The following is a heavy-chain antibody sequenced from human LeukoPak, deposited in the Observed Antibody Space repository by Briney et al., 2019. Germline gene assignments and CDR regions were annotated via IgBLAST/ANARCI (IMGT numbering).Heavy chain of an antibody. D-gene: IGHD2-2*01. Sequence: ASVKVSCKASGYTFTSYFMHWVRQAPGQGLEWMGIINPSGGSTSYPQKFQGRVTMTRDTSTSTVYMELSSLRSEDTAVYYCALIPYCTTATCYYFDYWGQGTLVTVSS. CDR3: ALIPYCTTATCYYFDY. CDR2: INPSGGST. V-gene: IGHV1-46*01. J-gene: IGHJ4*02. CDR1: GYTFTSYF.